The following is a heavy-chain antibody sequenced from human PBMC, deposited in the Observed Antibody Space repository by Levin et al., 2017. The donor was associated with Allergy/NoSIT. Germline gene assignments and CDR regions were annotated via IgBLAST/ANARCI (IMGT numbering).Heavy chain of an antibody. CDR2: ISYDGSNK. J-gene: IGHJ4*02. V-gene: IGHV3-30*18. CDR3: AKGLGAPFDY. D-gene: IGHD1-26*01. Sequence: GGSLRLSCAASGFTFSSYGMHWVRQAPGKGLEWVAVISYDGSNKYYADSVKGRFTISRDNSKNTLYLQMNSLRAEDTAVYYCAKGLGAPFDYWGQGTLVTVSS. CDR1: GFTFSSYG.